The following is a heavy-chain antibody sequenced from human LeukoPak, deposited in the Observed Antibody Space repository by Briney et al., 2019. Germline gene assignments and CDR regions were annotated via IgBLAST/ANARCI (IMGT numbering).Heavy chain of an antibody. D-gene: IGHD6-19*01. CDR1: GFTFDDYG. J-gene: IGHJ3*02. V-gene: IGHV3-20*04. Sequence: GGSLRLSCAASGFTFDDYGMSWVRQAPGKGLEWVSGINWNGGSTGYADSVKGRFTISRDNAKNSLYLQMNSLRAEDTALYYCARMKSPYSSCWGEAFDIWGQGTMVTVSS. CDR2: INWNGGST. CDR3: ARMKSPYSSCWGEAFDI.